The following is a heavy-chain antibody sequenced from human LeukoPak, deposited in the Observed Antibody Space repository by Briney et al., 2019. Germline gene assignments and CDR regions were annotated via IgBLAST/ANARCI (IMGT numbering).Heavy chain of an antibody. V-gene: IGHV4-4*07. Sequence: PSETLSLTCTVSGGSISSYYWSWIRQPAGKGLEWIGRIYTSGSTNYNPSLKSRVTMSVDTSKNQFSLKLSSVTAADTAVYYCARDENYYDSSGRLPWYFDLWGRGTLVTVSS. CDR3: ARDENYYDSSGRLPWYFDL. CDR1: GGSISSYY. CDR2: IYTSGST. D-gene: IGHD3-22*01. J-gene: IGHJ2*01.